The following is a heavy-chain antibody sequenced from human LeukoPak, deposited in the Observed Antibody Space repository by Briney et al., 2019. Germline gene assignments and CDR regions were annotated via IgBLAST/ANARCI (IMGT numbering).Heavy chain of an antibody. J-gene: IGHJ4*02. V-gene: IGHV1-18*01. CDR2: ISAYNGNT. D-gene: IGHD4-11*01. Sequence: ASVKVSCKASGYTYTSYGISWVRQAPGQGLEWMGWISAYNGNTNYAQKLQGRVTMTTDTSTSTAYMELRSLRSDDTAVYYCARANAHTVTTSLGGYWGQGTLVTVSS. CDR3: ARANAHTVTTSLGGY. CDR1: GYTYTSYG.